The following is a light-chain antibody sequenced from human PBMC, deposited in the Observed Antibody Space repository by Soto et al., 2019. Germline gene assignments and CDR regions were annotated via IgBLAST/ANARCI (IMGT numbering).Light chain of an antibody. CDR3: SSYTSTNTYAV. V-gene: IGLV2-14*01. CDR2: EVS. Sequence: QSALTQPASVSGSPGQSITISCTGTSSDIGDYDYVSWYQHHPGKAPKLMIYEVSNRPSGISNRFSGSKSGNTASLPISGLQAEDEADYYCSSYTSTNTYAVFGGGTKLTVL. J-gene: IGLJ2*01. CDR1: SSDIGDYDY.